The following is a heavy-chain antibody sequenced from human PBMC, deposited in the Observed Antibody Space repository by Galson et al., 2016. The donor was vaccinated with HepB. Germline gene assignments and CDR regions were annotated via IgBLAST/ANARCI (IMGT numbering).Heavy chain of an antibody. CDR2: INQGGSQT. D-gene: IGHD2-2*01. CDR1: GFSFDDYA. V-gene: IGHV3-7*04. CDR3: ARDLSPSYADNWYDALDL. J-gene: IGHJ3*01. Sequence: SLRLSCAASGFSFDDYAMHWVRQAPGNGPEWVANINQGGSQTFYADSVKGPFTISRDNAKNSLYLQMHSLRPEDTAVYYCARDLSPSYADNWYDALDLWGQGTLVTVSS.